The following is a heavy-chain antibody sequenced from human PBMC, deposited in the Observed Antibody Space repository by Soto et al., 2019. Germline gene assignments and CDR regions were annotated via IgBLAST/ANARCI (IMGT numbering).Heavy chain of an antibody. J-gene: IGHJ4*02. CDR3: PKDRTKASSWHDH. V-gene: IGHV3-30*18. CDR1: GLTFSNYG. CDR2: ISYDGTYK. D-gene: IGHD6-13*01. Sequence: QVQLVESGGGVVQPGRSLRLSCAASGLTFSNYGLHWVRQVPGKGLEWVAVISYDGTYKLYADSVKGRFTISRDNDKNMLYLQKKGLRVDDTGLYYWPKDRTKASSWHDHWGQGTLDTVSS.